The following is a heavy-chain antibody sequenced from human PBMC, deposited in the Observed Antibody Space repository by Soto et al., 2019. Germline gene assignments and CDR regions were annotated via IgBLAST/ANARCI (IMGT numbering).Heavy chain of an antibody. CDR2: INEDGSEK. D-gene: IGHD1-1*01. CDR1: EFTFRSYG. J-gene: IGHJ4*02. CDR3: AREGGAYNRDY. Sequence: PGGSLRLSCAASEFTFRSYGMSWFRQAPGKGLEWVANINEDGSEKNYADSMKGRFTISRDNALETLYLRMNGLRVEDTAVYYCAREGGAYNRDYWGQGTLVTVSS. V-gene: IGHV3-7*03.